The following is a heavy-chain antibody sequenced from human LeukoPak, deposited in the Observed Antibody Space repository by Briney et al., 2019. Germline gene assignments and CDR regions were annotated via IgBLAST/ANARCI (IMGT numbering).Heavy chain of an antibody. CDR1: GFIFSDYY. D-gene: IGHD3-16*01. J-gene: IGHJ4*02. CDR2: ISGSGGST. V-gene: IGHV3-23*01. Sequence: PGGSLRLSCAASGFIFSDYYMSWIRQAPGKGLEWVSAISGSGGSTYYADSVKGRFTISRDNSKNTLYLQMNSLRAEDTAVYYCAKRGDGGGGLDYWGQGTLVTVSS. CDR3: AKRGDGGGGLDY.